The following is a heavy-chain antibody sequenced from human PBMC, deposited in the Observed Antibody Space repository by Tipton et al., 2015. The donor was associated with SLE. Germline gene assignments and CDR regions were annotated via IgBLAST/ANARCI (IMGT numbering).Heavy chain of an antibody. CDR3: AGGPEGHSGYGSNYYYYYGMDV. D-gene: IGHD5-12*01. Sequence: TLSLTCTVSGGSISSGGYYLSWVRPAPGKGLEGVGGIYYNGSTKYNPSLKRRVTISVDTSKNQFCLKLSPVTPADTAVYYCAGGPEGHSGYGSNYYYYYGMDVWGQGTTVPVSS. CDR1: GGSISSGGYY. CDR2: IYYNGST. V-gene: IGHV4-61*08. J-gene: IGHJ6*02.